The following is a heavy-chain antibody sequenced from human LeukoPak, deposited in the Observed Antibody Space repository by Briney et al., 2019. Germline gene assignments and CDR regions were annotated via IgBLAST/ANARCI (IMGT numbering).Heavy chain of an antibody. D-gene: IGHD3-9*01. CDR1: GFTFSSYW. J-gene: IGHJ4*02. CDR3: ARDLVYYDILTGYRLDY. CDR2: IKQDGSEK. V-gene: IGHV3-7*01. Sequence: GGSLRLSCAASGFTFSSYWMSWVRQAPGKGLEWVANIKQDGSEKYYVDSVKGRFTISRDNAKNSLYLQMNSLRAGDTAVYYCARDLVYYDILTGYRLDYWGQGTLVTVSS.